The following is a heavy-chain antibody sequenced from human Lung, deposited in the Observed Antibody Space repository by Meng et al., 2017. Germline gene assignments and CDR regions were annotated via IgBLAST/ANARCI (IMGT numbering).Heavy chain of an antibody. V-gene: IGHV3-74*01. Sequence: VGSVAGLFQPGGSLVLSCSSSGFTFSTHWMLWVRQAPGKGLEWVSRITGDGSSTIYADSVQGRFTMSRDNAKNTLSLQMNSLRAEDTAVYYCARGGVTTDDWGQGTLVTVSS. CDR3: ARGGVTTDD. CDR2: ITGDGSST. D-gene: IGHD4-17*01. CDR1: GFTFSTHW. J-gene: IGHJ4*02.